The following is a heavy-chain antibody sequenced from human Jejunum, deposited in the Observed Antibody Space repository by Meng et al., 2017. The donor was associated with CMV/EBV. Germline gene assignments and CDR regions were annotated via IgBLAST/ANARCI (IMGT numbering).Heavy chain of an antibody. CDR1: GFSIDSYA. D-gene: IGHD3-22*01. CDR2: ISNGANAGRT. J-gene: IGHJ4*02. V-gene: IGHV3-23*01. CDR3: AKLSDSSGWSFVF. Sequence: SGFSIDSYARNWVRQAPGKGLEWVSGISNGANAGRTYYADSVKGRFTVSRDISKNTLYLEMNSLRGEESAVYYCAKLSDSSGWSFVFWGQGTLVTVSS.